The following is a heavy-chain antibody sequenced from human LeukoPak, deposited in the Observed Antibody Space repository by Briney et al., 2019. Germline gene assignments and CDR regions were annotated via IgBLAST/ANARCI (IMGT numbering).Heavy chain of an antibody. Sequence: GGSLRLSCAASGFAFSSYGMSWVRQAPGKGLEWVSAISGSGGNTFYAGSVKGRFTISRDNSKNTLYLQMNSLRAEDTAIYYCAKYGPQDSGSSHFDYWGQGALVTVSS. V-gene: IGHV3-23*01. D-gene: IGHD1-26*01. J-gene: IGHJ4*02. CDR1: GFAFSSYG. CDR3: AKYGPQDSGSSHFDY. CDR2: ISGSGGNT.